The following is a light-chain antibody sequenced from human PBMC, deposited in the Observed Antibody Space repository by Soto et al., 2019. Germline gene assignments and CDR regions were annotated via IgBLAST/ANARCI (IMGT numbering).Light chain of an antibody. Sequence: QPVLTQSPSASASLGASVNLTCTLSSGPSSYAIAWHQQQPEKGPRYLMKLNSDGSHSKGDGIPDRFSGSSSEAALYPTISSLQPEDEAEYYCQTWGPGIVVFGEWTKMTVL. CDR3: QTWGPGIVV. V-gene: IGLV4-69*01. CDR2: LNSDGSH. J-gene: IGLJ2*01. CDR1: SGPSSYA.